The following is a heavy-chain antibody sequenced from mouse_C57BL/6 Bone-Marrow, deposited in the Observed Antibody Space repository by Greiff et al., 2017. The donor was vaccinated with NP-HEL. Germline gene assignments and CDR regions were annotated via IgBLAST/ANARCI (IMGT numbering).Heavy chain of an antibody. CDR2: ISSGSSTI. V-gene: IGHV5-17*01. CDR1: GFTFSDYG. D-gene: IGHD2-1*01. Sequence: EVQRVESGGGLVKPGGSLKLSCAASGFTFSDYGMHWVRQAPEKGLEWVAYISSGSSTIYYADTVKGRFTISRDNAKNTLFLQMTSLRSEDTAMYYCAKGNYGEDAMDYWGQGTSVTVSS. CDR3: AKGNYGEDAMDY. J-gene: IGHJ4*01.